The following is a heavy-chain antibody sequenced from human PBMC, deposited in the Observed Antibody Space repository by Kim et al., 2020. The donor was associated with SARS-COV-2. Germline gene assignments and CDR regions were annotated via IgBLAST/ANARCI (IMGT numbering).Heavy chain of an antibody. Sequence: GGSLRLSCAASGFTFSSYGMHWVRQAPGKGLEWVAVISYDGSNKYYADSVKGRFTISRDNSKNTLYLQMNSLRAEDTAVYYCAKGGVYDILTGYVYWGQGTLVTVSS. CDR3: AKGGVYDILTGYVY. J-gene: IGHJ4*02. CDR2: ISYDGSNK. V-gene: IGHV3-30*18. CDR1: GFTFSSYG. D-gene: IGHD3-9*01.